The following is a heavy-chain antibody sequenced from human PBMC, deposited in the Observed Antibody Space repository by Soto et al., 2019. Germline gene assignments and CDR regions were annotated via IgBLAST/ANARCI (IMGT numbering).Heavy chain of an antibody. CDR3: ASSELLSVMDV. Sequence: GGSLRLSCAASGFTFSSYRMHWVRQAPGKGLVWVSRINSDGSSTSYADSVKGRFTISRDNAKNTLYLQMNSLRAEDTAVYYCASSELLSVMDVWGQGTTVTVSS. D-gene: IGHD1-26*01. V-gene: IGHV3-74*01. J-gene: IGHJ6*02. CDR1: GFTFSSYR. CDR2: INSDGSST.